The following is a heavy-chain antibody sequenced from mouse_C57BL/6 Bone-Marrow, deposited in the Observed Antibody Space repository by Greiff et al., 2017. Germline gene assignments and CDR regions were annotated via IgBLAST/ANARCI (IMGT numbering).Heavy chain of an antibody. CDR3: ARHDYVYFDY. D-gene: IGHD2-13*01. CDR1: GFTFSDYY. V-gene: IGHV5-12*01. Sequence: EVQLVESGGGLVQPGGSLKLSCAASGFTFSDYYMYWVRQTPEKRLEWVAYISNGGGSTYYPDTVKGRFTISRDNAKNTLYLQMSRLKSEDTAMYYCARHDYVYFDYWGQGTTLTVSS. CDR2: ISNGGGST. J-gene: IGHJ2*01.